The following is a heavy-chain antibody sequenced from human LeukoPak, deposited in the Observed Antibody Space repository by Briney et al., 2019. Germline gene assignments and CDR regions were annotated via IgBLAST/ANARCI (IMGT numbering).Heavy chain of an antibody. CDR3: ARELGYSSGWNSKPNFDY. CDR1: GGSISSGSYY. J-gene: IGHJ4*02. D-gene: IGHD6-19*01. Sequence: SETLSLTCTVSGGSISSGSYYWSWIRQPAGKGLEWIGRIYTSGSTNYNPSLKSRVTISVDTSKNQFSLKLSSVTAADTAVYYCARELGYSSGWNSKPNFDYWGQGTLVTVSS. V-gene: IGHV4-61*02. CDR2: IYTSGST.